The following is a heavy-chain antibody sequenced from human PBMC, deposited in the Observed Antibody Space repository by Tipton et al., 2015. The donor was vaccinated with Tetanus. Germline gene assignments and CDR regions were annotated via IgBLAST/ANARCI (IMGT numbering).Heavy chain of an antibody. J-gene: IGHJ4*02. CDR1: GGSISSGGYY. CDR2: IYYSGST. CDR3: ARAPGGGFTIFGVVPPPFCDS. D-gene: IGHD3-3*01. Sequence: TLSLTCTVSGGSISSGGYYWSWIRQHPGKGLEWIGYIYYSGSTYYNPSLKSRVTISVDTSKNQFSLKLSSVTAADTAVYYCARAPGGGFTIFGVVPPPFCDSGGQ. V-gene: IGHV4-31*03.